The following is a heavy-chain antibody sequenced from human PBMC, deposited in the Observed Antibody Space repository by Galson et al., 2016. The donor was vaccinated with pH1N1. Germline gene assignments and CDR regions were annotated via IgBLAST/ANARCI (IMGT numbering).Heavy chain of an antibody. CDR2: IYWGGDK. V-gene: IGHV2-5*02. D-gene: IGHD6-6*01. CDR3: AHGPYSSLSVGDWGY. Sequence: PALVKPTQTLTLTCTFSGFSFTTTGVYVGWIRQPPGKAREWLAVIYWGGDKRYSPSLENRVTIAQVTSKSQVVLTVSNMSPGDTATYYCAHGPYSSLSVGDWGYWGQGTPVSVSS. CDR1: GFSFTTTGVY. J-gene: IGHJ4*02.